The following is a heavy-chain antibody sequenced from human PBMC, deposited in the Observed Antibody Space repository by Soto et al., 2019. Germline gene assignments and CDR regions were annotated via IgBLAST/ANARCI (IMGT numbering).Heavy chain of an antibody. D-gene: IGHD6-13*01. J-gene: IGHJ4*02. V-gene: IGHV1-18*01. CDR2: VSAYNGNT. CDR1: GYTFTSYD. CDR3: SRQGKAAAADY. Sequence: GASVKVSCKASGYTFTSYDISWVRQAPGQGLEWMGWVSAYNGNTNYAQKLQGRVTMTTDKSTSTAYMELSSLRSEDTAVYYCSRQGKAAAADYWAQGTLVTVSS.